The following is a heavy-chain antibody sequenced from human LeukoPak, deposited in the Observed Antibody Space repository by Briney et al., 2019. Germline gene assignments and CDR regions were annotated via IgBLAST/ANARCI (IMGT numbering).Heavy chain of an antibody. Sequence: ASVKVSCKASGYTFISYYMHWVRQAPRQRLEGMGWINPNSGGKNYAQKFQGRLTMTWATSISTAYMQLSRLRSDDTAVHYCARVEDVDTDPGGWGQGTLVTVSS. CDR2: INPNSGGK. CDR3: ARVEDVDTDPGG. V-gene: IGHV1-2*02. J-gene: IGHJ4*02. D-gene: IGHD5-18*01. CDR1: GYTFISYY.